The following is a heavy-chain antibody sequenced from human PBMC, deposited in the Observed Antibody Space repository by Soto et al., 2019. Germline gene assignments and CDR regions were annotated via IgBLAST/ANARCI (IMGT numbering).Heavy chain of an antibody. CDR2: IIPIFGTA. V-gene: IGHV1-69*01. CDR3: ASWSRYYDSSGYYFGYFDY. CDR1: GGTFSSYA. D-gene: IGHD3-22*01. J-gene: IGHJ4*02. Sequence: QVQLVQSGAEVKKPGSSVKVSCKASGGTFSSYAISWLRQAPGQGLEWMGGIIPIFGTANYAQKFQGRVTITTNESTSTTYMELSSLRSEDTVVYYGASWSRYYDSSGYYFGYFDYWGQGTLVTVSS.